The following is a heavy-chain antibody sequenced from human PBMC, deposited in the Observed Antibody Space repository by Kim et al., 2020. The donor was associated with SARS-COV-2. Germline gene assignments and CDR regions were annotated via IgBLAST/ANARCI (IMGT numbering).Heavy chain of an antibody. CDR3: ARHEEIAAAGTHWFDP. Sequence: SETLSLTCTVSGGSISSSSYYWGWIRQPPGKGLEWIGSINYSGNNYYNPSLKSRVTISVDTSKNLFSLKLSSGTAADTAVYYCARHEEIAAAGTHWFDPWGQGTLVTVSS. D-gene: IGHD6-13*01. V-gene: IGHV4-39*01. J-gene: IGHJ5*02. CDR2: INYSGNN. CDR1: GGSISSSSYY.